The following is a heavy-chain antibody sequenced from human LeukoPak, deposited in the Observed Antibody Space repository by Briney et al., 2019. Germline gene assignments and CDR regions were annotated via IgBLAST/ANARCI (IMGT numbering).Heavy chain of an antibody. Sequence: GGSLRLSCAASGFTFSSYAMTWVRQAPGKGLAWVSVIHSVGSTYYADSVKGRFSISRDNSKNTVYLQMNSLRAEDTAVYYCARGSGAMDVWGKGTTVTVSS. CDR2: IHSVGST. J-gene: IGHJ6*04. CDR1: GFTFSSYA. D-gene: IGHD7-27*01. V-gene: IGHV3-53*01. CDR3: ARGSGAMDV.